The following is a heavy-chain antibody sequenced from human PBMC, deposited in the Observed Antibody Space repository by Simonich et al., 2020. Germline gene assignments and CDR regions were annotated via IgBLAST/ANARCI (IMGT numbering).Heavy chain of an antibody. Sequence: QVQLQESGPGLAKPSETLSITCTVSGGSISSYYWSWIRQPPGNGLEWIGYIYYSGSTNYNPSLKSRVTISVDTSKNPFSLKLSSVTAADTAVYYCARGGRYCRSTSCYYYYYYMDVWGKGTTVTVSS. CDR1: GGSISSYY. J-gene: IGHJ6*03. V-gene: IGHV4-59*12. CDR3: ARGGRYCRSTSCYYYYYYMDV. CDR2: IYYSGST. D-gene: IGHD2-2*01.